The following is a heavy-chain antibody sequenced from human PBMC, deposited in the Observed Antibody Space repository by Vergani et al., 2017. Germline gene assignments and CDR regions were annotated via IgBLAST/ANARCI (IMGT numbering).Heavy chain of an antibody. J-gene: IGHJ4*02. Sequence: QVQLQESGPGLVKPSQTLSLTCTVSGGSISSGGYSWSWIRQHPGKGLEWIGYIYYSVSTYYNPSLKSRFTLSVDTSKNQFSLKLSSVTAADTPVYYCARESMVATVFDYWGQGTLVTVSA. D-gene: IGHD5-12*01. CDR3: ARESMVATVFDY. CDR2: IYYSVST. V-gene: IGHV4-31*03. CDR1: GGSISSGGYS.